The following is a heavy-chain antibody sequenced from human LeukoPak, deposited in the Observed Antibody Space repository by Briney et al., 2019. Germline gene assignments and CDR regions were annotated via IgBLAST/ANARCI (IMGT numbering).Heavy chain of an antibody. CDR2: IIPIFGTA. Sequence: ASVRVSCKASGGTFSSYAISWVRQAPGQGLEWMGGIIPIFGTANYAQKFQGRVTITSDESTSTAYMELSSLRSEDTAVYYCARSYGIVVVPAATKGDFWSGYSYYFDYWGQGTLVTVSS. J-gene: IGHJ4*02. CDR3: ARSYGIVVVPAATKGDFWSGYSYYFDY. D-gene: IGHD2-2*01. CDR1: GGTFSSYA. V-gene: IGHV1-69*13.